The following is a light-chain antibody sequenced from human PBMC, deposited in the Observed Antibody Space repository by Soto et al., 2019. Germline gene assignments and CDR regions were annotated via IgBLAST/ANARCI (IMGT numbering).Light chain of an antibody. CDR1: SSNIETNL. Sequence: RGQRVTISCSGSSSNIETNLVHWYQHLPGASPRLLILNNDQRPSGVPDRFSASRSGTSASLAISGLRSEDGADYYCTATDDRLTGPVFGGGTKVTVL. CDR3: TATDDRLTGPV. CDR2: NND. V-gene: IGLV1-47*02. J-gene: IGLJ2*01.